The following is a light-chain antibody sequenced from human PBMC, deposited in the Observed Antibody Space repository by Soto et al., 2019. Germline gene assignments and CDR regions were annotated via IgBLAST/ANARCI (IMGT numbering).Light chain of an antibody. CDR3: LQDYSYPRT. CDR1: QGIRND. V-gene: IGKV1-6*01. CDR2: AAS. J-gene: IGKJ1*01. Sequence: ATQMTQSPSSLSASVGDRVTITCRASQGIRNDLGWYQQKPGKTPKLLIYAASILESGVPSRFSGSGSGTDFTLTISSLQPEDFATYFCLQDYSYPRTFGQGTKVEIK.